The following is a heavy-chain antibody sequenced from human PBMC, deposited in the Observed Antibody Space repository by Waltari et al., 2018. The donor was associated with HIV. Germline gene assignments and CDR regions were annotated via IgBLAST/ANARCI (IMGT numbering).Heavy chain of an antibody. D-gene: IGHD6-19*01. CDR3: ARGAVYSSGPYDAFDV. CDR1: QFIFSNYW. J-gene: IGHJ3*01. V-gene: IGHV3-7*04. CDR2: ISSDGNED. Sequence: VQLVESGGGLVQPGGSLTLSGTASQFIFSNYWMTWVRQAPGKGLEWVADISSDGNEDFYSDSLKGRFVISRDNVKNSLFLQLSHLRVDDTAVYYCARGAVYSSGPYDAFDVWGQGTLVTVSS.